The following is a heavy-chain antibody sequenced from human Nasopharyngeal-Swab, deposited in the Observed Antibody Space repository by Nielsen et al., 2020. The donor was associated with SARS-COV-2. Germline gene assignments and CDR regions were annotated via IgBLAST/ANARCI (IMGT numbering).Heavy chain of an antibody. V-gene: IGHV1-69*13. Sequence: SVKVSCKASGGTFSSYAISWVRQAPGQGLEWMGEIIPIFGTANYAQKFQGRVTITADESTSTAYMELSSLRSEDTAVYYCARVRGRSSSFQGGMDVWGQGTTVTVSS. CDR1: GGTFSSYA. D-gene: IGHD6-6*01. CDR3: ARVRGRSSSFQGGMDV. J-gene: IGHJ6*02. CDR2: IIPIFGTA.